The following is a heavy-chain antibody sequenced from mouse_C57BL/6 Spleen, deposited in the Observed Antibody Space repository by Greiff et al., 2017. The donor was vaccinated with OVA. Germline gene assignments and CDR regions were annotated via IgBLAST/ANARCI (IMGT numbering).Heavy chain of an antibody. CDR1: GYTFTDYY. V-gene: IGHV1-26*01. CDR2: INPNNGGT. D-gene: IGHD2-2*01. Sequence: VQLQQSGPELVKPGASVKISCKASGYTFTDYYMNWVKQSHGKSLEWIGDINPNNGGTSYNQKFKGKATLTVDKSSSTAYMELRSLTSEDSAVYYCLYGYDGDYWGKGTTLTVSS. CDR3: LYGYDGDY. J-gene: IGHJ2*01.